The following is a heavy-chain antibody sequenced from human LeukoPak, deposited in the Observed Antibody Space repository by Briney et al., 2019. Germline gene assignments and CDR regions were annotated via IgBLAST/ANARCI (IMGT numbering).Heavy chain of an antibody. D-gene: IGHD3-16*02. CDR2: ISYDGSNK. J-gene: IGHJ4*02. V-gene: IGHV3-30*03. CDR1: GFTFSSYG. Sequence: PGRSLRLSCAASGFTFSSYGMHWVRQAPGKGLEWVAVISYDGSNKYYADSVKGRFTISRDNAKNSLYLQMNSLRAEDTAVYYCARSGVWGSYRLDYWGQGTLVTASS. CDR3: ARSGVWGSYRLDY.